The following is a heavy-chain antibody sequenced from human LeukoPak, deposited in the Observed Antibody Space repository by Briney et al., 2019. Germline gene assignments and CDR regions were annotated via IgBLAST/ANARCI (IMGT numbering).Heavy chain of an antibody. Sequence: GRSLRLSCAASGFTFSDYYMSWIRQAPGKGLEWVSYISSSSSYTNYADSVKGRFTISRDNAKNSLYLQMNSLRAEDTAVYYCARVLCSGGSCYSGWFDPWGQGTLVTVSS. CDR2: ISSSSSYT. V-gene: IGHV3-11*03. J-gene: IGHJ5*02. D-gene: IGHD2-15*01. CDR3: ARVLCSGGSCYSGWFDP. CDR1: GFTFSDYY.